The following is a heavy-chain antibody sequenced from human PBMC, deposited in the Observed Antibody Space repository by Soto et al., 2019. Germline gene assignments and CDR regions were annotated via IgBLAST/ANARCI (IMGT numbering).Heavy chain of an antibody. CDR1: GFTFSSYA. J-gene: IGHJ6*02. CDR2: ISYDGSNK. Sequence: GGSLRLSCAASGFTFSSYAMHWVRQAPGKGLEWVAVISYDGSNKYYADSVKGRFTISRDNSKNTLYLQMNSLRAEDTAVYYCAREQEEGYCSGGSCYPPYYYYGMDVWGQGTTVTVSS. D-gene: IGHD2-15*01. CDR3: AREQEEGYCSGGSCYPPYYYYGMDV. V-gene: IGHV3-30-3*01.